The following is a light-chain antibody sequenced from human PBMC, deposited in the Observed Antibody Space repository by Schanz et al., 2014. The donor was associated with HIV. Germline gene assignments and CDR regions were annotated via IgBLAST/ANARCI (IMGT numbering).Light chain of an antibody. J-gene: IGKJ1*01. CDR1: QSVRSNY. V-gene: IGKV3-20*01. Sequence: EIVLTQSPGTLSLSPGERATLSCRASQSVRSNYLAWYQQKPGQAPRLLIYGASNRATGIPDRFSGSGSGTDFTLTISRLEPEDYAVYYCQQYGSPPWTFGQGTKVEV. CDR3: QQYGSPPWT. CDR2: GAS.